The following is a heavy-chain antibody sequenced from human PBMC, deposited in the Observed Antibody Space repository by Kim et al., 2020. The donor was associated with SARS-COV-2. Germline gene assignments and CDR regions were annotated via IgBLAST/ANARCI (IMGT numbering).Heavy chain of an antibody. J-gene: IGHJ4*02. D-gene: IGHD2-21*01. V-gene: IGHV4-39*07. CDR3: ARDRTLFSGEAFDY. CDR2: IYYSGST. Sequence: SETLSLTCTVSGGSISSSIYYWGWIRQPPGKGLEWIGRIYYSGSTYYNPSLKSRVTISVETSKNQFSLKLSSVTAADTAVYYCARDRTLFSGEAFDYWGQGPLVTASS. CDR1: GGSISSSIYY.